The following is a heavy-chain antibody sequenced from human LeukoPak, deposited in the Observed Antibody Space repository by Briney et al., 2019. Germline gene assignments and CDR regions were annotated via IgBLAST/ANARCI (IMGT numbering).Heavy chain of an antibody. Sequence: SETLSLICTVSGGSISSSSYYWGWIRQPPGKGLEWIGSIYYSGSTYYNPSLKSRVTISVEMSKNQFSLKLSSVTAADTAVYYCARDLVIPPADWLPFDIWGQGTMVTVSS. CDR2: IYYSGST. CDR1: GGSISSSSYY. V-gene: IGHV4-39*07. J-gene: IGHJ3*02. CDR3: ARDLVIPPADWLPFDI. D-gene: IGHD3-9*01.